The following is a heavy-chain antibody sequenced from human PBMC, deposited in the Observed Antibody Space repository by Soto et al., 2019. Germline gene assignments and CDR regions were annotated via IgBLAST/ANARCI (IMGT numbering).Heavy chain of an antibody. CDR2: ISYDGSNK. CDR1: GFTFSSYA. J-gene: IGHJ4*02. D-gene: IGHD2-15*01. CDR3: ARAEVFCSGRSFYHFQFVY. Sequence: QVQLVESGGGVVQPGRSLRLSCAASGFTFSSYAMHWVRQAPGKGLEWVAVISYDGSNKYYADSVKGRFTISRDNSKNTLYLQMNSLRAEDTAVYYCARAEVFCSGRSFYHFQFVYWGQGTLVTVSS. V-gene: IGHV3-30*04.